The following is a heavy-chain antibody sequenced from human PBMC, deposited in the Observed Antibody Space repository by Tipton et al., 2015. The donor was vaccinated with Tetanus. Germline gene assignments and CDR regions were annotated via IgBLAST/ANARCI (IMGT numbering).Heavy chain of an antibody. CDR1: GYTFTGYY. Sequence: QMQLVQSGAEVKKPGASVKVSCKASGYTFTGYYMYWVRQAPGQALEWMGWIDPNSGGTVYARKFQGRVTMTRDTSISTAYMELRSLRSDGTAVYYCARDRGDYIYYGMDVWGPGTTVTVS. V-gene: IGHV1-2*02. CDR3: ARDRGDYIYYGMDV. J-gene: IGHJ6*02. CDR2: IDPNSGGT. D-gene: IGHD3-22*01.